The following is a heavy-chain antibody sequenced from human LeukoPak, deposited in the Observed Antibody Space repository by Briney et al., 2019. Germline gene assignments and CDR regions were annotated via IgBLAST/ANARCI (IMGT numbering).Heavy chain of an antibody. J-gene: IGHJ4*02. V-gene: IGHV3-23*01. CDR1: GFTVSSNY. D-gene: IGHD3-22*01. Sequence: GGSLRLSCAASGFTVSSNYMSWVRQAPGKGLEWVSAISGSGGSTYYADSVKGRFTISRDNSKNTLYLQMNSLRAEDTAVYYCAKEKTYYDSSGYPTPFDYWGQGTLVTVSS. CDR3: AKEKTYYDSSGYPTPFDY. CDR2: ISGSGGST.